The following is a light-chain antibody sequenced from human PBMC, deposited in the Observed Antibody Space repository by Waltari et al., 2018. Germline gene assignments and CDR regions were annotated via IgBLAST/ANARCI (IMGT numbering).Light chain of an antibody. CDR3: QQSYSAPPS. J-gene: IGKJ4*01. CDR2: AAT. Sequence: DIQMTQSPSSLSASLGDRVTITCRESQTISTNLNWYQHRPGKVPKLLIYAATFLQSGVPSRFSGSGSGTDFTLTIRSLQPEDFVFYFCQQSYSAPPSFGGGTKVDVK. CDR1: QTISTN. V-gene: IGKV1-39*01.